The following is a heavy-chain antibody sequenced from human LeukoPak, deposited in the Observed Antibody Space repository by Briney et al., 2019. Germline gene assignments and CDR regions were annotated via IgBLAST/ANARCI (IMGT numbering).Heavy chain of an antibody. Sequence: PGGSLRLSCAASGFTFSSYSMNWVRQAPGKGLEWVSSISSSSSYIYYADSVKGRFTISRDNAKNSLYLQMNSLRAEDTAVYYCARAKRYCDSSGSSSYYFDYWGQGTLVTVSS. CDR1: GFTFSSYS. D-gene: IGHD3-22*01. CDR2: ISSSSSYI. J-gene: IGHJ4*02. V-gene: IGHV3-21*01. CDR3: ARAKRYCDSSGSSSYYFDY.